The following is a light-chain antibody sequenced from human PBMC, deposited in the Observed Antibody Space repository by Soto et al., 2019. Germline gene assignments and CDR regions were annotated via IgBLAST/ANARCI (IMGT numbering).Light chain of an antibody. CDR3: LKDINYPWK. CDR2: KAS. J-gene: IGKJ1*01. Sequence: IHMTQPPYTLSGSVGDRVTISCRASQTISSWLAWYQQKPGKAPKLLIYKASTLQSGVPPRFSGSGSGTDFTLAISSLQPEDSATYYCLKDINYPWKFGKGTTGAIK. V-gene: IGKV1-5*03. CDR1: QTISSW.